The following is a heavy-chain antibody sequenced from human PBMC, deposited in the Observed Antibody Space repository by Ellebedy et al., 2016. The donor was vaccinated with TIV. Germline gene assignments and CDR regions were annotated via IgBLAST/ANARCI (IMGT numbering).Heavy chain of an antibody. V-gene: IGHV1-69*13. CDR1: GDTFNIYA. CDR3: ARDLSASGTTAVFGD. D-gene: IGHD1-1*01. Sequence: AASVKVSCKLSGDTFNIYAISWVRQAPGQGLEWMGAVLPALGTANYAQKFQGRLTITSDGSAGTAYMELKRLTSDDTAVYYCARDLSASGTTAVFGDWGQGTMVTVSS. CDR2: VLPALGTA. J-gene: IGHJ3*01.